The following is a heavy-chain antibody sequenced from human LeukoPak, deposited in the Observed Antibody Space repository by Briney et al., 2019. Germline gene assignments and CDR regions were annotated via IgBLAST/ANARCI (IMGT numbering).Heavy chain of an antibody. D-gene: IGHD2-2*01. Sequence: ASVKVSCKASGGTFSSYAISWVRQAPGQGLEWMGGIIPIFGTANYAQKFQGRVTITTDESTSTAYMELSRLRSDDTAVYYCARVIVPAAYHYYYYYMDVWGKGTTVTVSS. V-gene: IGHV1-69*05. CDR2: IIPIFGTA. J-gene: IGHJ6*03. CDR3: ARVIVPAAYHYYYYYMDV. CDR1: GGTFSSYA.